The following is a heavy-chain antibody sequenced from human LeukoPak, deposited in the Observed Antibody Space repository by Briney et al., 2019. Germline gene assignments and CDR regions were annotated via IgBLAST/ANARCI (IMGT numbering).Heavy chain of an antibody. V-gene: IGHV3-74*01. J-gene: IGHJ4*02. D-gene: IGHD4-23*01. CDR3: ARDTALDEHNGNSPY. CDR2: INFDGSST. CDR1: GFTFSSYW. Sequence: GGSLRLSCAASGFTFSSYWMHWVRQAPGKGLVWVSRINFDGSSTTYADSVKGRFTVSRDNAKSTQYLQMNSLRAEDTAVYYCARDTALDEHNGNSPYWGQGTLVTVSS.